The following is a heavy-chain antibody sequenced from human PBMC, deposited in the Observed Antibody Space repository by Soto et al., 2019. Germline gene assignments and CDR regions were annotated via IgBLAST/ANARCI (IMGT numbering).Heavy chain of an antibody. CDR2: IIPILGIA. CDR3: ATPRPYDSSANPHAFDI. J-gene: IGHJ3*02. D-gene: IGHD3-22*01. Sequence: QVQLVQSGAEVKKPGSSVKVSCKASGGTFSSYTISWVRQAPGQGLEWMGRIIPILGIANYAQKFQGRVTITADKSTSTAYMELSSLRSEDTAVYYCATPRPYDSSANPHAFDIWGQGTMVTVSS. CDR1: GGTFSSYT. V-gene: IGHV1-69*02.